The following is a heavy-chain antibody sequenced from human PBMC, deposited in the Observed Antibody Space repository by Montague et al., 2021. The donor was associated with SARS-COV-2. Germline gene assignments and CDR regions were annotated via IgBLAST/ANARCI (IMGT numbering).Heavy chain of an antibody. V-gene: IGHV4-59*08. CDR1: GGSISSYY. Sequence: SETLSLTCTVSGGSISSYYWSWIRQPPGKGLEWIGYIYYSGSTNYNPSLTSRVTISVDTSKNQFSLKLSSVTAADTAVYYCARLGREYSYAQSAFDVWGRGTMVTVSS. CDR3: ARLGREYSYAQSAFDV. D-gene: IGHD5-18*01. J-gene: IGHJ3*01. CDR2: IYYSGST.